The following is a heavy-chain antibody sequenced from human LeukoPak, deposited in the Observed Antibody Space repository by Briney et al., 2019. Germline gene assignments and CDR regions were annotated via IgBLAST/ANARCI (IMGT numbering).Heavy chain of an antibody. CDR3: ARTVDDGFDF. D-gene: IGHD1-1*01. CDR1: GYMYNGHG. Sequence: ASVRVSCKTSGYMYNGHGISWVRQAPGQGLEWMGWVSFYTGNTNYARKFQDRITMTTDTSTGTAYVELRGLRSDDTALYYCARTVDDGFDFWGQGSLVTVSP. CDR2: VSFYTGNT. V-gene: IGHV1-18*01. J-gene: IGHJ4*02.